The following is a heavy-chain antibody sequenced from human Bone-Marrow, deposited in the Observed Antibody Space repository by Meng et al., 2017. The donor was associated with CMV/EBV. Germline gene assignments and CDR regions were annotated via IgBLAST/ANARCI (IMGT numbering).Heavy chain of an antibody. CDR3: AKSTYCGGDCSYYYYYGMDV. Sequence: SETLSLTCTVSGDSISSGDYYWSWIRQPPGKGLEWIGYIYYSGSTYYNPSLKSRVTISVDTSKNQFSLKLSSVTAADTAVYYCAKSTYCGGDCSYYYYYGMDVWGQGTTVTVSS. CDR2: IYYSGST. CDR1: GDSISSGDYY. J-gene: IGHJ6*02. D-gene: IGHD2-21*01. V-gene: IGHV4-30-4*08.